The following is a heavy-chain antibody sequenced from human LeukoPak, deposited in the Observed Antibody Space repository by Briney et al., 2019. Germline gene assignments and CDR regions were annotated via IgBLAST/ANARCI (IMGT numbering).Heavy chain of an antibody. CDR1: GTXXXYA. Sequence: GTXXXYAISWVRQAPGQGVERMGGIIPIFCTANSPQKFQGRVTITADESTSTAYMELSSLRSEDTAVYYCARGTYSNYEGWFDPWGQGTLVTVSS. D-gene: IGHD4-11*01. J-gene: IGHJ5*02. CDR3: ARGTYSNYEGWFDP. CDR2: IIPIFCTA. V-gene: IGHV1-69*01.